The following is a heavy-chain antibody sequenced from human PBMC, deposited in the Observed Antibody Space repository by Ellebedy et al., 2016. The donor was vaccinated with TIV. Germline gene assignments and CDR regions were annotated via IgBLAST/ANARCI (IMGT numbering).Heavy chain of an antibody. CDR1: GFNFYYYG. V-gene: IGHV3-30*02. J-gene: IGHJ4*02. D-gene: IGHD4-17*01. CDR2: TRYDESNK. CDR3: AKAPPRDYFFFEY. Sequence: PGGSLRLSCTASGFNFYYYGMHWVRQAPGKGLEWVAFTRYDESNKFYSHSVRGRFTISRDNSRSTLYLQMNSLRTEDTATYYCAKAPPRDYFFFEYWGPGTQVTVSS.